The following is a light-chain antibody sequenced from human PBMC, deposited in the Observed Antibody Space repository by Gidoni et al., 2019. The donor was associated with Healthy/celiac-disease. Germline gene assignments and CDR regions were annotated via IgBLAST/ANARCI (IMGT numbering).Light chain of an antibody. CDR1: QSVSSSY. J-gene: IGKJ1*01. V-gene: IGKV3-20*01. CDR2: GAS. Sequence: ERGLPQYPGTLSLSPGERATLSCRASQSVSSSYLAWYQQKPGQAPRLLIYGASSRATGIPDRFSGSVSGTDFTLPISSLAPDHSSVYSCHQYGSAPRWTFXXXTKVEIK. CDR3: HQYGSAPRWT.